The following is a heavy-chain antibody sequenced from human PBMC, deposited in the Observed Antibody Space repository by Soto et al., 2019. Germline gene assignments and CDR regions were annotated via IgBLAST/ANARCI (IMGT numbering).Heavy chain of an antibody. D-gene: IGHD4-17*01. CDR3: ARETTVPIQRYYGMDV. Sequence: QVQLVESGGGVVQPGRSLRLSCAASGFTFSSYAMHWVRQAPGKGLEWVAVISYDGSNKYYADSVKGRFTISRDNSKNTMYLQMTSLRAEDTAVYYWARETTVPIQRYYGMDVWGQGTTVTVSS. CDR2: ISYDGSNK. J-gene: IGHJ6*02. CDR1: GFTFSSYA. V-gene: IGHV3-30-3*01.